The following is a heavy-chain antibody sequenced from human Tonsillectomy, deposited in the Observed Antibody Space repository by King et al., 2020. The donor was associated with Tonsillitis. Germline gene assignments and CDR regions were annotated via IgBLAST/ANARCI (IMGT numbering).Heavy chain of an antibody. V-gene: IGHV4-39*07. D-gene: IGHD6-19*01. Sequence: LQLQESGPGLVKPSETLSLTCTVSGGSISNSIYFWGWIRQPPGKGLEWIGSIYYSGSTYYNPSLKSRVTISVDTSKNQFSLKLKSVNAADTAVYYCARTPYSTRWYPWVDLWGQGALVTVSS. J-gene: IGHJ5*02. CDR3: ARTPYSTRWYPWVDL. CDR2: IYYSGST. CDR1: GGSISNSIYF.